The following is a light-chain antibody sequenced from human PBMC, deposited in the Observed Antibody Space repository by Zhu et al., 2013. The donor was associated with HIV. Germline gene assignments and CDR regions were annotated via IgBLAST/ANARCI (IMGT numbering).Light chain of an antibody. CDR1: QSVFYTSSPKNY. V-gene: IGKV4-1*01. CDR2: WAS. CDR3: QSGTT. Sequence: IVMTQSPESLAVSLGERATINCKSSQSVFYTSSPKNYIAWYQQKSGQSPRLLLYWASIRDSGVPDRISGSGSGTDFTLTISSLQAEDVAVYYCQSGTTFGQGTRLEIK. J-gene: IGKJ5*01.